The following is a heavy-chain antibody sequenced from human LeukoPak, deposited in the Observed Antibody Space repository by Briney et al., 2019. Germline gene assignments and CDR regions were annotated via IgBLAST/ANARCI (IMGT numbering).Heavy chain of an antibody. CDR3: ARASRYCSGGSCYRWFDP. Sequence: PGGSLRLSCAASGFTFSSYAMHWVRQAPGKGLEWVAVISYDGSNKYYADSVKGRFTISRDNSKNTLYLQMNSLRAEDTAVYYCARASRYCSGGSCYRWFDPWGQGTLSPSPQ. V-gene: IGHV3-30-3*01. J-gene: IGHJ5*02. CDR2: ISYDGSNK. CDR1: GFTFSSYA. D-gene: IGHD2-15*01.